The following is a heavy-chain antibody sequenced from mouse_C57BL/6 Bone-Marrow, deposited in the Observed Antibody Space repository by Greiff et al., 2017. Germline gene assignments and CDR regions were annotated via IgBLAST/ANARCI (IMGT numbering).Heavy chain of an antibody. CDR1: GYTFTEYT. V-gene: IGHV1-62-2*01. CDR2: FYPGSGSI. CDR3: ARHEDNLGAMDY. Sequence: VQLQQSGAELVKPGASVKLSCKASGYTFTEYTIHWVKQRSGQGLEWIGWFYPGSGSIKYNEKFKDKATLTADKSSSTVYMERSRLTSEDAAVYYCARHEDNLGAMDYWGQGTSVTVSS. J-gene: IGHJ4*01.